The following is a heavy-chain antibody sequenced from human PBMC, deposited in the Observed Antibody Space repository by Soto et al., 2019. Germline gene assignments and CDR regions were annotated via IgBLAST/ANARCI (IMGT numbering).Heavy chain of an antibody. Sequence: PSETLSLTCTVSGGSISSSSYYWGWIRQPPGKGLEWIGSIYYSGSTYYNPSLKSRVTISVDTSKNQFSLKLSSVTAADTAVYYCARQNSNVVLVPAAIVEDAFDIWGQGTMVTVS. CDR3: ARQNSNVVLVPAAIVEDAFDI. J-gene: IGHJ3*02. CDR1: GGSISSSSYY. CDR2: IYYSGST. D-gene: IGHD2-2*02. V-gene: IGHV4-39*01.